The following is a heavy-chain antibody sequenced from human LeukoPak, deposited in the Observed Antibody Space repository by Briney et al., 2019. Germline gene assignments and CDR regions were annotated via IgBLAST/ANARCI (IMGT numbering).Heavy chain of an antibody. V-gene: IGHV3-7*01. CDR2: INKDGYEK. CDR1: EFTSSAFW. Sequence: PGGSLRLSCAASEFTSSAFWMTCVRRPPGKGLEWVANINKDGYEKEYMDCVKGRFSILRDNAKNSVFVQMNSLRAEDTAVYYCAIFAGVVPGNLLLWGKGTTFIVSA. D-gene: IGHD2-8*02. CDR3: AIFAGVVPGNLLL. J-gene: IGHJ6*04.